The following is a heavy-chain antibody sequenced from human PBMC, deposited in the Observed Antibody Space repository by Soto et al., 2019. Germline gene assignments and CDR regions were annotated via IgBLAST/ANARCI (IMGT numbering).Heavy chain of an antibody. CDR2: IGGTSTYI. D-gene: IGHD1-26*01. J-gene: IGHJ4*02. CDR3: AKESVGGSYYSGL. V-gene: IGHV3-11*05. Sequence: GGSLRLSCAASGFRFSDYYMSWIRQAPGKGLEWVSYIGGTSTYINYADSVKGRFTISRDNAKNSLYLQLNSLRAEDTAVYYCAKESVGGSYYSGLWGQGTLVTVSS. CDR1: GFRFSDYY.